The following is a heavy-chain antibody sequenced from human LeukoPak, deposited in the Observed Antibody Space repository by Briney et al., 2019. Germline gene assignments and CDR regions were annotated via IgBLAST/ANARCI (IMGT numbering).Heavy chain of an antibody. CDR3: ARDERDYYDSSGYEPNDAFDI. CDR2: IYTSGST. D-gene: IGHD3-22*01. CDR1: GGSISSGSYY. V-gene: IGHV4-61*02. Sequence: SQTLSLTCTVSGGSISSGSYYWSWIRQPAGKGLEWIGRIYTSGSTNYNPSLKSRVTISVDTSKNQFSLKLSSVTAADTAVYYCARDERDYYDSSGYEPNDAFDIWGQGTMVTVSS. J-gene: IGHJ3*02.